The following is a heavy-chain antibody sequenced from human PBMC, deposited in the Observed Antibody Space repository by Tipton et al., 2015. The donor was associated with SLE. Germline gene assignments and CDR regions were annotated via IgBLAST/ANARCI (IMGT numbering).Heavy chain of an antibody. J-gene: IGHJ4*02. CDR2: IDPSDSYT. CDR1: GYSFTSYW. V-gene: IGHV5-10-1*01. Sequence: QLVQSGAEVKKPGESLKISCKGSGYSFTSYWISWVRQMPGKGLEWMGRIDPSDSYTNYSPSFQGHVTISADKSISTAYLQWSSLKASDTAMYYCARQMNYYDSSGYSTLGYWSQGTLVTVSS. CDR3: ARQMNYYDSSGYSTLGY. D-gene: IGHD3-22*01.